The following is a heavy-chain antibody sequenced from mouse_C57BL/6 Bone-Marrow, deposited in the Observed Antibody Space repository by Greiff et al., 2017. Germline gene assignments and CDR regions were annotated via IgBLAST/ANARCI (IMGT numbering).Heavy chain of an antibody. CDR2: IRNKANGYTT. D-gene: IGHD1-3*01. V-gene: IGHV7-3*01. CDR3: ASYKVARGFGY. J-gene: IGHJ2*01. Sequence: VQLQESGGGLVQPGGSLSLSCAASGFTFTGYYMSWVRQPPGKAPEWLGFIRNKANGYTTEYSAPVKGRFTISRDNSQSILYLQMNALRAEDSATYYCASYKVARGFGYWGQGTTLPVSS. CDR1: GFTFTGYY.